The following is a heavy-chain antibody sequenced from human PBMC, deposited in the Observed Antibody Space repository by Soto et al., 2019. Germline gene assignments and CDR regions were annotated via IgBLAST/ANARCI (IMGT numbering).Heavy chain of an antibody. CDR3: ARVERGTATTVVDAFDI. V-gene: IGHV4-59*12. CDR1: GGSISSYY. D-gene: IGHD1-1*01. Sequence: PSETLSLTCTVSGGSISSYYWSWIRQPPGKGLEWIGDMSHSGSTHFNPSLKSRVTISVDTSKNQFSLKMSSVTAADTALYYCARVERGTATTVVDAFDIWGPGTMVTVSS. CDR2: MSHSGST. J-gene: IGHJ3*02.